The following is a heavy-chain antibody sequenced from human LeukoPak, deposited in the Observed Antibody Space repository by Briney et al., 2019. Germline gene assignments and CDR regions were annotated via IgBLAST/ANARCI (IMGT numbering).Heavy chain of an antibody. Sequence: GASVKVSCKASGGTFSSYAISWVRQAPGQGLEWMGGIIPIFGTANYAQKFQGRVTTTADESTSTAYMELSSLRSEDTAVYYCASGDYGDYLSSYWGQGTLVTVSS. J-gene: IGHJ4*02. CDR2: IIPIFGTA. D-gene: IGHD4-17*01. CDR1: GGTFSSYA. V-gene: IGHV1-69*13. CDR3: ASGDYGDYLSSY.